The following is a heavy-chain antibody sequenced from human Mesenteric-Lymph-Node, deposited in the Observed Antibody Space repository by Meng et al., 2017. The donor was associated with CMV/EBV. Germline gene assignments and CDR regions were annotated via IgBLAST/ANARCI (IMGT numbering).Heavy chain of an antibody. CDR3: ASHGRMVRGVYYFDY. CDR1: GGSISSSSYY. V-gene: IGHV4-39*07. Sequence: SETLSLTCTVSGGSISSSSYYWGWIRQPPGKGLEWIGSIYYSGSTYYNPSLKSRVTISVDTSKNQFSLKLSSVTAADTAAYYCASHGRMVRGVYYFDYWGQGTLVTVSS. D-gene: IGHD3-10*01. J-gene: IGHJ4*02. CDR2: IYYSGST.